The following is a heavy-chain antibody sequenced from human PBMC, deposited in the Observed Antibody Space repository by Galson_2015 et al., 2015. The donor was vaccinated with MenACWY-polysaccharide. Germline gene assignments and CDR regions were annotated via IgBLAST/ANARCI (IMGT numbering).Heavy chain of an antibody. V-gene: IGHV3-30*03. CDR1: GFTFSSYW. J-gene: IGHJ4*02. D-gene: IGHD1-26*01. Sequence: SLRLSCAASGFTFSSYWMTWVRQAPGKGLEWVASISHDGNNKYYADSVKGRFTISRDNSKNTLFLQMDSLSAEDTAVYYCASGSTSGATANSLYYSGRGTQVTVSS. CDR2: ISHDGNNK. CDR3: ASGSTSGATANSLYY.